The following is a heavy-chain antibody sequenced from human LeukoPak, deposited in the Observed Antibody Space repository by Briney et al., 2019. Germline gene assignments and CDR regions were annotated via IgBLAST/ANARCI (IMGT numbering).Heavy chain of an antibody. Sequence: PGGSLRLSCAASGFTFSSYGMHWVRQAPGKGLEWVAFIRYDGSNKYYADSVKGRFTISRDNSKNTLYLQMNSLRAEDTAVYYCAKDREDDSSGYVLDYWGQGTLVTVSS. J-gene: IGHJ4*02. D-gene: IGHD3-22*01. CDR2: IRYDGSNK. CDR1: GFTFSSYG. CDR3: AKDREDDSSGYVLDY. V-gene: IGHV3-30*02.